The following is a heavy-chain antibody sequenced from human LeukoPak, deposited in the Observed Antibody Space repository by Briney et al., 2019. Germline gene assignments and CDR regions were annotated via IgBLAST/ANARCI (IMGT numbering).Heavy chain of an antibody. J-gene: IGHJ6*02. CDR2: ISGSGGST. Sequence: GGSLRLSCAASGFTFSSYAMSWVRQAPGKGLEWVSAISGSGGSTYYADSVKGRFTISRDNSKNTLYLQMNCLRAEDTAVYYCARDVVGSSNNGMDVWGQGTTVTVSS. CDR1: GFTFSSYA. D-gene: IGHD6-13*01. CDR3: ARDVVGSSNNGMDV. V-gene: IGHV3-23*01.